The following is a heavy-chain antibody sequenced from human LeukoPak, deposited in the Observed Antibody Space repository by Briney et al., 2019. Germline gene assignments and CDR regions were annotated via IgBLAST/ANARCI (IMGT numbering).Heavy chain of an antibody. CDR1: GFTFFNYG. V-gene: IGHV3-33*06. D-gene: IGHD6-13*01. Sequence: GGCPSPACAASGFTFFNYGMHWVRQAPGKGLDWVAVIWYDGSYKYYADSVRGRFTISRDNSKNTLYLHMDSLRAEDTAIYYCAEVVQYTASTGPGLDYSGRRDPVTVSS. CDR2: IWYDGSYK. CDR3: AEVVQYTASTGPGLDY. J-gene: IGHJ4*03.